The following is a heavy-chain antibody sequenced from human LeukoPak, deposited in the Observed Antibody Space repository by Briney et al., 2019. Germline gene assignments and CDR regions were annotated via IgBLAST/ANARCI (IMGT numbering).Heavy chain of an antibody. Sequence: SETLSLTCTVSGGSISSGGYYWSWIRQPPGKGLEWIGYIYHSGSTYYNPSLKSRVTISVDRSKNQFSLKLSSVTAADTAVYYCARDNPVYYGSGSDAFDIWGQGTMVTVSS. CDR3: ARDNPVYYGSGSDAFDI. CDR2: IYHSGST. J-gene: IGHJ3*02. D-gene: IGHD3-10*01. V-gene: IGHV4-30-2*01. CDR1: GGSISSGGYY.